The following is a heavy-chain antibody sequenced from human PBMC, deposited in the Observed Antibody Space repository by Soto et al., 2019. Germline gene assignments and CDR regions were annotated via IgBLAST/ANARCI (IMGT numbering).Heavy chain of an antibody. CDR2: ISYDGSNK. CDR3: ARGRYYGSGSYDHLDD. CDR1: GFTFSSYA. V-gene: IGHV3-30-3*01. Sequence: GGSLRLSCAASGFTFSSYAMHWVRQAPGKGLEWVAVISYDGSNKYYADSVKGRFTISRDNSKNTLYLQMNSLRAEDTAVYYCARGRYYGSGSYDHLDDWGQGTLVTVSS. D-gene: IGHD3-10*01. J-gene: IGHJ4*02.